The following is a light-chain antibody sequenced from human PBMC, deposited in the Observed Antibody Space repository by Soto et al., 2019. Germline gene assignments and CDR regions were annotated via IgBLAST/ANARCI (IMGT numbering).Light chain of an antibody. V-gene: IGLV2-8*01. CDR3: SSYAGNRNFYV. J-gene: IGLJ1*01. CDR2: EVT. CDR1: SSDVGGYNF. Sequence: QSALTQPPSASGSPGQSVAISCTGTSSDVGGYNFVSWYQQHPGKAPRLVIYEVTKRPSGIPDRFSGSKSGNTASLTVSGLQAEDEADYYCSSYAGNRNFYVFGTGTKLTVL.